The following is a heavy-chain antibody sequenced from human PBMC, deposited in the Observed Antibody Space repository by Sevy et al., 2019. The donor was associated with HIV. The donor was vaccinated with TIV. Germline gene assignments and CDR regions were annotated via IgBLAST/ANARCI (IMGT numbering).Heavy chain of an antibody. CDR1: GFIFNDYW. CDR3: ARAIGISASF. Sequence: GGSLRLSCAASGFIFNDYWMHWVRQAPGKGLEWVANINEDGSKQYYVDSVKGRFTISRDNAKSSVFLEMNSLRVDDAAIYYCARAIGISASFWGQGTLVTVSS. J-gene: IGHJ4*02. V-gene: IGHV3-7*03. CDR2: INEDGSKQ. D-gene: IGHD2-15*01.